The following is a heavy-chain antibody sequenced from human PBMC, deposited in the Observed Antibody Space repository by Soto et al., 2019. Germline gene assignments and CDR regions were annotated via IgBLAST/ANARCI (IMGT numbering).Heavy chain of an antibody. J-gene: IGHJ4*02. CDR3: AREKSYGYADY. CDR2: MNTNSGNT. CDR1: GYTFTSYD. Sequence: QVQLVQSGAEVKKPGASVKVSCKASGYTFTSYDINWVRQATAQGLEWMGWMNTNSGNTGYAQKXXXRVTMTXTXXXXTAYXXLXSXRSDDTAVYYCAREKSYGYADYWGQGNLVTVSS. D-gene: IGHD5-18*01. V-gene: IGHV1-8*01.